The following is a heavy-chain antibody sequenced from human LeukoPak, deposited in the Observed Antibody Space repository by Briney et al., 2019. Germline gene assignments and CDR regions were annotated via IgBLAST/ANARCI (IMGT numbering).Heavy chain of an antibody. D-gene: IGHD3-10*01. CDR3: VRQRGSSGTINHFDP. CDR2: IYPGDSDT. V-gene: IGHV5-51*01. CDR1: GYSFTTSW. J-gene: IGHJ5*02. Sequence: GESLKISCQASGYSFTTSWIGWVRQVPGKGLEWMGIIYPGDSDTRYSPSFQGQVVISADRSIRTAYLQWNSLKTSDTAMYYCVRQRGSSGTINHFDPWGQGTLVTVSS.